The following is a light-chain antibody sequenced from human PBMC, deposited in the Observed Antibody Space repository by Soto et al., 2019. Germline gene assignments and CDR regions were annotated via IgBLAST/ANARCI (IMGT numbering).Light chain of an antibody. CDR2: EAS. Sequence: DTQMTQSPSTLSASVGDGVTIACRASQSISSWLAWYKQKPGKAPSALIYEASNLKSGVPSRFSGRKSGTQFTLTIDSLQPEDFATYYCQQVKSYPRTFGGGTKVDIK. CDR3: QQVKSYPRT. V-gene: IGKV1-5*03. CDR1: QSISSW. J-gene: IGKJ4*01.